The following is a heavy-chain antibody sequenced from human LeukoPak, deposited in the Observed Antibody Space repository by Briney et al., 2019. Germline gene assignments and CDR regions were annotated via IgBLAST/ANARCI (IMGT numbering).Heavy chain of an antibody. Sequence: GRSLRLSCAASGFTFGDYAMHWVRQAPGKGLEWVSGISWDSNTMVYADSVKGLFTVSRDNAKNSLYLQMNSLRAEDTATYYCAHRGATVVFDYWGQGTLVTVSS. CDR3: AHRGATVVFDY. V-gene: IGHV3-9*01. J-gene: IGHJ4*02. CDR1: GFTFGDYA. D-gene: IGHD4-23*01. CDR2: ISWDSNTM.